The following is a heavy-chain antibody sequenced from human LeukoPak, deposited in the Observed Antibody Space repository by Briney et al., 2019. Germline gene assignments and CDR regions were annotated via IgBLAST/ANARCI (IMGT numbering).Heavy chain of an antibody. V-gene: IGHV1-8*02. CDR1: GYTFTSYD. Sequence: ASVKVSCKASGYTFTSYDINWVRQATGQGLEWMGWMNPNSGNTGYAQKFQGRVTITRDTSTSTVYMELSSLRSEDTAVYYCATTRGWLRHEGYFDYWGQGTLVTVSS. J-gene: IGHJ4*02. CDR2: MNPNSGNT. D-gene: IGHD5-12*01. CDR3: ATTRGWLRHEGYFDY.